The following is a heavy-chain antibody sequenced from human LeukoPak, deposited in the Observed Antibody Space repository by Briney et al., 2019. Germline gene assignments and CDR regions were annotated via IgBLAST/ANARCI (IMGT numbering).Heavy chain of an antibody. J-gene: IGHJ3*02. CDR3: ARETTVVAPGRSDVFDI. CDR2: IYYSGST. Sequence: PSETLSLTCTVSGGSISSHYWNWIRQPPGKGLEWIGYIYYSGSTNYNPSLKSRVTISVDTSKNQFSLKLSSVTAADTAVYYCARETTVVAPGRSDVFDIWGQGTMVTVSS. CDR1: GGSISSHY. D-gene: IGHD4-23*01. V-gene: IGHV4-59*11.